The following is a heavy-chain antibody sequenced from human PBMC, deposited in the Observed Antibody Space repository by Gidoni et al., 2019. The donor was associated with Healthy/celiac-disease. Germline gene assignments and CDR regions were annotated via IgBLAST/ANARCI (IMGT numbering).Heavy chain of an antibody. CDR2: IIPIFGTA. D-gene: IGHD2-15*01. Sequence: QVQLVQSGAEVKKPGSSVKVSCTASGGTFSSYAISWVRQAPGQGLEWMGGIIPIFGTANYAQKFQGRVTITADESTSTAVYYCARGVVVVAATQYYYGMDVWGQGTTVTVSS. J-gene: IGHJ6*02. V-gene: IGHV1-69*01. CDR3: YGMDV. CDR1: GGTFSSYA.